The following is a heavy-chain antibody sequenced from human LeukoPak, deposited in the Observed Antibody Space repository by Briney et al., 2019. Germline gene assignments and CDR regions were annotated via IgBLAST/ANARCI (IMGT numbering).Heavy chain of an antibody. V-gene: IGHV4-4*02. Sequence: PSGTLSLTCAASGGSISSDNWWSWVRQPPGKGLEWVGEIHQSGSTNYNPSLKSRVTITVDKSKSQFSLKLGSVTAADTAVYYCARRNYYDSTGYYNNWGRGTLVTVSS. CDR3: ARRNYYDSTGYYNN. J-gene: IGHJ4*02. D-gene: IGHD3-22*01. CDR1: GGSISSDNW. CDR2: IHQSGST.